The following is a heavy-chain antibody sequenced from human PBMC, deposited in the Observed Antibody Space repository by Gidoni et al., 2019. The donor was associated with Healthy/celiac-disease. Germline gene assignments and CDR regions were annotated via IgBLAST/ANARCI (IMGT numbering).Heavy chain of an antibody. CDR1: GYTFTGYY. CDR2: INPNSGGT. CDR3: AREVGAGVGFGDAFDI. V-gene: IGHV1-2*04. D-gene: IGHD6-19*01. Sequence: QVQLVQSGAEVKKPGASVKVSCTASGYTFTGYYMHWVRQAPGQGLEWMGWINPNSGGTNYAQKFQGWVTMTRDTSISTAYMELSRLRSDDTAVYYCAREVGAGVGFGDAFDIWGQGTMVTVSS. J-gene: IGHJ3*02.